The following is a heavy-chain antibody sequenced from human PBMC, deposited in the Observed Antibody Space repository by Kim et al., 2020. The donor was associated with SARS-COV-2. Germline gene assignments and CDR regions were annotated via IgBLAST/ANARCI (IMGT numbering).Heavy chain of an antibody. CDR3: ARSLGPRNYYYYYYMDV. V-gene: IGHV4-30-2*04. J-gene: IGHJ6*03. Sequence: LKSRVPRSVDTSKNQFSLKLSSVTAADTAVYYCARSLGPRNYYYYYYMDVWGKGTMVTVSS.